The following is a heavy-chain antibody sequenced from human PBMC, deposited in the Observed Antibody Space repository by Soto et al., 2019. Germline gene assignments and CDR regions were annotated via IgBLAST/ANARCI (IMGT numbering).Heavy chain of an antibody. D-gene: IGHD3-10*01. V-gene: IGHV3-33*01. Sequence: QVQLVESGGGVVQPGRSLRLSCAASGFTFRSYGMHWVRQASGKGLEWVALIWYDGGNKYYADSVKGRFTISRDNSKNTLYLQMNSLRAEDTALYYCARLGGSGSYTVDYWGQGTLVTVSS. J-gene: IGHJ4*02. CDR2: IWYDGGNK. CDR3: ARLGGSGSYTVDY. CDR1: GFTFRSYG.